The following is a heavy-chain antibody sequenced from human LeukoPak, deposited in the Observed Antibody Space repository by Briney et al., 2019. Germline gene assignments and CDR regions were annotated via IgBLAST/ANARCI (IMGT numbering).Heavy chain of an antibody. V-gene: IGHV4-34*01. CDR2: INHSGST. CDR1: GGSISGYY. Sequence: SETLSLTCTVSGGSISGYYWSWIRQPPGKGLEWIGEINHSGSTNYNPSLKSRATISVDTSKNQFSLKLSSVTAADTAVYYCARAPRGEDDYWGQGTLVTVSS. CDR3: ARAPRGEDDY. J-gene: IGHJ4*02. D-gene: IGHD3-10*01.